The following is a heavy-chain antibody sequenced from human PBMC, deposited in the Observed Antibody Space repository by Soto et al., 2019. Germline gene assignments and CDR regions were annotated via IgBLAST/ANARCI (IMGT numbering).Heavy chain of an antibody. V-gene: IGHV4-59*08. Sequence: SETLSLTCTVSGGSISSYYWSWIRQPPGKGLEWIGYIYYSGSTNYNPSLKGRVTISVDTSKNQFSLKLSSVTAADTAVYYCARRDFSNFDYWGQGTLVTVSS. CDR3: ARRDFSNFDY. CDR2: IYYSGST. CDR1: GGSISSYY. J-gene: IGHJ4*02.